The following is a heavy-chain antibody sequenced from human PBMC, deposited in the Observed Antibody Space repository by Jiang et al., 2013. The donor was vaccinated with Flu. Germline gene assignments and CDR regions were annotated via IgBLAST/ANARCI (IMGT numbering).Heavy chain of an antibody. D-gene: IGHD3-22*01. CDR1: GFTFDDYA. J-gene: IGHJ6*02. V-gene: IGHV3-9*01. CDR3: AKDISGYIGPDYYYYGMDV. CDR2: ISWNSGSI. Sequence: GSLVQPGRSLRLSCAASGFTFDDYAMHWVRQAPGKGLEWVSGISWNSGSIGYADSVKGRFTISRDNAKNSLYLQMNSLRAEDTALYYCAKDISGYIGPDYYYYGMDVWGQGTTVTVSS.